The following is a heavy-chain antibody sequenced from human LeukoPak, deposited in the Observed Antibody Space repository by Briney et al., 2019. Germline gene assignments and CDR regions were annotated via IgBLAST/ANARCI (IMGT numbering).Heavy chain of an antibody. D-gene: IGHD3-9*01. J-gene: IGHJ5*02. CDR1: GVSFSGYY. CDR3: ARGKRYFDSA. Sequence: SETLSLTCAVYGVSFSGYYWSWIRQPPGKGLEWIGEINHSGSTNYNPSLTSRVTISVDTSKNQFSLKLSSVTAADTAVYYCARGKRYFDSAWGQGTLVTVSS. V-gene: IGHV4-34*01. CDR2: INHSGST.